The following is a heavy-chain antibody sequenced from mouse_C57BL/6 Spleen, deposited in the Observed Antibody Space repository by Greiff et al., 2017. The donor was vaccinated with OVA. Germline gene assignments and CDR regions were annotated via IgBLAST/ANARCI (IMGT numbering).Heavy chain of an antibody. J-gene: IGHJ4*01. CDR3: ARDGSSYGTDAMDY. CDR2: IYPGSGST. CDR1: GYTFTSYW. V-gene: IGHV1-55*01. D-gene: IGHD1-1*01. Sequence: QVQLQQPGAELVKPGASVKMSCKASGYTFTSYWITWVKQRPGQGLEWIGDIYPGSGSTNYNEKFKSKATLTVDTSSSTAYMQLSSLTSEDSAVDYCARDGSSYGTDAMDYWGQGTSVTVSS.